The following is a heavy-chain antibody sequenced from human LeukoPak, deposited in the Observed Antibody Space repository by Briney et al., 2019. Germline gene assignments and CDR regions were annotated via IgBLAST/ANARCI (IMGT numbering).Heavy chain of an antibody. D-gene: IGHD1-26*01. CDR3: ARVGRSRGSLPNSYYYMDV. V-gene: IGHV1-69*05. J-gene: IGHJ6*03. CDR2: IIPMFGSA. Sequence: SVKVSCKASGDIFNSYSVSWVRQAPGQGLEWMGGIIPMFGSANYAQKFQGRVTITTDLSTTIVYMELSSLSSEDTAVYYCARVGRSRGSLPNSYYYMDVWGKGTTVTVSS. CDR1: GDIFNSYS.